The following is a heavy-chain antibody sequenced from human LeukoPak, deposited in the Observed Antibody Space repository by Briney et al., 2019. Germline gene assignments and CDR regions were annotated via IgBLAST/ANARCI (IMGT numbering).Heavy chain of an antibody. J-gene: IGHJ4*02. D-gene: IGHD3-10*01. V-gene: IGHV4-30-2*01. CDR3: ASLLVRGVIT. CDR2: IYHSGST. Sequence: SETLSLTCTVSGGSISSGGYYWSWIRQPPGKGLEWIGYIYHSGSTYYNPSLKSRVTISVDRSKNQFSLKLSSVTAADTAVYYCASLLVRGVITWGQGTLVTVSS. CDR1: GGSISSGGYY.